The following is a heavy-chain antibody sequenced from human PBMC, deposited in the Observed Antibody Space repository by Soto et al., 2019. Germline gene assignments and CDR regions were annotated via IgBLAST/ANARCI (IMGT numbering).Heavy chain of an antibody. CDR2: IWYDGSNK. D-gene: IGHD4-17*01. CDR1: GFTFSSYG. J-gene: IGHJ4*02. Sequence: QVQLVESGGGVVQPGRSLRLSCAASGFTFSSYGMHWVRQAPGKGLEWVAVIWYDGSNKYYADSVKGRFTISRDNSKNTLYLQMNSLRAEDTAVYYCARDSTVTTRDYFDYWGQGTLVTVS. V-gene: IGHV3-33*01. CDR3: ARDSTVTTRDYFDY.